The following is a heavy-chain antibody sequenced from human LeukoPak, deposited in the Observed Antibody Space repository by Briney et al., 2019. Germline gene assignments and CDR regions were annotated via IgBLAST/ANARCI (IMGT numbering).Heavy chain of an antibody. CDR1: GGSFSGYY. CDR3: ARGPNVTTRLYFGY. J-gene: IGHJ4*02. D-gene: IGHD4-11*01. V-gene: IGHV4-34*01. Sequence: SETLSLTCAVYGGSFSGYYWSWIRQPPGKGLEWIGEINHSGSTNYNPSLKSRVTISVDTSKNQFSLKLSSVTAADTAVYYCARGPNVTTRLYFGYWGQGTLVTVSS. CDR2: INHSGST.